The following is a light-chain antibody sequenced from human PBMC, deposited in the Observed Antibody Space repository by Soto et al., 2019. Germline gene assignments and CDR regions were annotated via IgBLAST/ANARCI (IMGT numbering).Light chain of an antibody. Sequence: DIVFTQSPGTLSLSPGETATLSCRASHSVSTTHLGWYQQKPGQAPRLLIYGAASRATGIPDRFRGSGSGTEFTLTISTLEPEDFAVYYCHQYGSSPFTFGGGAKVDIK. J-gene: IGKJ4*01. CDR3: HQYGSSPFT. V-gene: IGKV3-20*01. CDR2: GAA. CDR1: HSVSTTH.